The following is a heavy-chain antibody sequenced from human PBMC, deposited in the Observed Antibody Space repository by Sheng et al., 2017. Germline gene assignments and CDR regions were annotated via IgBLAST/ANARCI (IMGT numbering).Heavy chain of an antibody. Sequence: QLQLQESGPGLVKPSETLSLTCSVSGGSISSSCYFWGWIRQPPGKGLEWIASIYYSGSTYYSPSLKSRVTISVDTSKNQVSLKLSSVTAADTALFYCASRHETTAFIDYWG. V-gene: IGHV4-39*07. D-gene: IGHD1-7*01. J-gene: IGHJ4*01. CDR2: IYYSGST. CDR3: ASRHETTAFIDY. CDR1: GGSISSSCYF.